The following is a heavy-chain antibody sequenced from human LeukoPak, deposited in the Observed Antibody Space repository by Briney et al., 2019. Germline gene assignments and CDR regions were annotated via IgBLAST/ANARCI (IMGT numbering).Heavy chain of an antibody. Sequence: KPSDTLSLTCTVSGGSISGYYWSWIRQPPGKGLEWIGYIYYSGSTKYNPSLKSRVTISVDASKNQFSLRLSSLTAADTAVYYCARGALDTKTRFDYWGQGTLVTVSS. D-gene: IGHD5-18*01. CDR1: GGSISGYY. J-gene: IGHJ4*02. V-gene: IGHV4-59*01. CDR2: IYYSGST. CDR3: ARGALDTKTRFDY.